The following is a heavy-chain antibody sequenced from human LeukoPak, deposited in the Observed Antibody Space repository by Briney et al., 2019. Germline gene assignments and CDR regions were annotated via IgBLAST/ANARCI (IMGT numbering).Heavy chain of an antibody. D-gene: IGHD6-19*01. Sequence: ASVKVSCKASGYTFTSYGISWVRQAPGQGLEWMGWISAYNGNTNYAQKLQGRVTMTTDTSTSTAYTELRSLRSDDTAVYYCARDRKIAVAGTDYYYYYYYMDVWGKGTTVTVSS. J-gene: IGHJ6*03. V-gene: IGHV1-18*01. CDR3: ARDRKIAVAGTDYYYYYYYMDV. CDR1: GYTFTSYG. CDR2: ISAYNGNT.